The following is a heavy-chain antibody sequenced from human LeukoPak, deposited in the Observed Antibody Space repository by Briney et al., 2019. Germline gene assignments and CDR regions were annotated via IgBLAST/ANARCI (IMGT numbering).Heavy chain of an antibody. CDR1: GASISSGTDY. CDR2: IYTSGST. V-gene: IGHV4-61*02. Sequence: PSQTLSLTCNVSGASISSGTDYWSWIRQPAGTGLEWIGRIYTSGSTKYNPSLKSRVTISIDTSKNQFSLKLTSVTAADTAVYYCARESLGPPYYSDYWSQGTLVTVSS. J-gene: IGHJ4*02. D-gene: IGHD1-26*01. CDR3: ARESLGPPYYSDY.